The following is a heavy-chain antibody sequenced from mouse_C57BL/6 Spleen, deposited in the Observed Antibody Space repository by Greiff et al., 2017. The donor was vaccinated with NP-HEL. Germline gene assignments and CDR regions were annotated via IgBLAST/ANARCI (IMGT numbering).Heavy chain of an antibody. CDR3: ARWLLRRGYYAMDY. D-gene: IGHD2-3*01. Sequence: EVQLQQSGPELVKPGASVKISCKASGYTFTDYYMNWVKQSHGKSLEWIGDINPNNGGTSYNQKFKGKATLTVDKSSSTAYMELRSLTSEDSAVYYCARWLLRRGYYAMDYWGQGTSVTVSS. V-gene: IGHV1-26*01. J-gene: IGHJ4*01. CDR1: GYTFTDYY. CDR2: INPNNGGT.